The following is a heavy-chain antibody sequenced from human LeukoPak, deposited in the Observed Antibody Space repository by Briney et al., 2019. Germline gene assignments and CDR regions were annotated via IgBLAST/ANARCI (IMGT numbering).Heavy chain of an antibody. D-gene: IGHD1/OR15-1a*01. CDR3: AKNRASRDNNRNLFDY. CDR2: ILYDGSNK. CDR1: GFTFSNYG. J-gene: IGHJ4*02. V-gene: IGHV3-30*02. Sequence: GGSLRLSCAASGFTFSNYGMHWVRQAPGKGLEWVTFILYDGSNKYYADSVKGRFTISRDNSKNTLYLQMSSLRAEDTAVYYCAKNRASRDNNRNLFDYGGRGPLV.